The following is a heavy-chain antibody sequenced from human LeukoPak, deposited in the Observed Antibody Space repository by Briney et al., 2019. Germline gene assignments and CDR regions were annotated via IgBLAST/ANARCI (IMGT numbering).Heavy chain of an antibody. Sequence: SETLSLTCAVYGGSFSGYYWSWIRQPPGKGLEWIGSIYYSGSTYYHPSLKSRVTISVDTPKNQFSLKVTSLTAADTAVYYCATSGWYQTGVYWGQGTLVTVSS. CDR1: GGSFSGYY. CDR3: ATSGWYQTGVY. V-gene: IGHV4-34*01. CDR2: IYYSGST. D-gene: IGHD6-13*01. J-gene: IGHJ4*02.